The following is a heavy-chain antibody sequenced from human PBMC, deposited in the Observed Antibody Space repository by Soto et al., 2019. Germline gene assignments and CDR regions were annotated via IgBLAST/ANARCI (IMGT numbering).Heavy chain of an antibody. D-gene: IGHD2-15*01. CDR1: GFTFSTYS. Sequence: EVLLVESGGGLVKPGGSLRLSCAASGFTFSTYSMNWVRQAPWKGLEWVSSINTASYIYYADSVKGRFTISRDDAKNSLYLQMNSLRDEDTAVYYCAREGGYCNGGGCRYFDYWGQGTLVTVSS. J-gene: IGHJ4*02. CDR3: AREGGYCNGGGCRYFDY. V-gene: IGHV3-21*01. CDR2: INTASYI.